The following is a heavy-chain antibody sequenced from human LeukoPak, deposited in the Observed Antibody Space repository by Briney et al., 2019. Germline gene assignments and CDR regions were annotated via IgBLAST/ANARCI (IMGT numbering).Heavy chain of an antibody. J-gene: IGHJ5*02. CDR2: INTKTGRP. V-gene: IGHV7-4-1*01. Sequence: ASVKVSCKASGYNFTSHAMNWVRQAPGQGLEWMGWINTKTGRPTYAQGFTGRFVFSLDTSVSAAYLQIGSLTTEDTAVYYCARGHLDFGGFSWGQGTLVTVSS. CDR1: GYNFTSHA. CDR3: ARGHLDFGGFS. D-gene: IGHD2-21*01.